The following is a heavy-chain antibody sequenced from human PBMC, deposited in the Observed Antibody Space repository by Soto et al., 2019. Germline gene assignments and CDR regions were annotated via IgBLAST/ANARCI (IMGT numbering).Heavy chain of an antibody. CDR3: VARYCSSTTCYQVDY. Sequence: GGSLRLSCSASGFTFTNYAIHWIRQAPGKGLEYVSAISSTGGSTYHADSVKGRFTISRDNSKNTVYLQMSSLRSEDSAVYYCVARYCSSTTCYQVDYWGQGTLVTVSS. CDR1: GFTFTNYA. J-gene: IGHJ4*02. D-gene: IGHD2-2*01. V-gene: IGHV3-64D*06. CDR2: ISSTGGST.